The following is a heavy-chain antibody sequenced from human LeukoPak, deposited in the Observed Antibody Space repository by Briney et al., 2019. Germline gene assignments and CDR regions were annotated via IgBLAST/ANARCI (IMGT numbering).Heavy chain of an antibody. V-gene: IGHV1-8*01. CDR1: GFTFTTHD. CDR2: KNPDSGDT. D-gene: IGHD3-9*01. CDR3: ARGLGDYNTDWFPVSGY. J-gene: IGHJ4*02. Sequence: ASVKVSCKTSGFTFTTHDMTWVRQATGQGLEWMGWKNPDSGDTGYAQKFQGRVTMTRDTSISTAYMELSSLQSEDTAIYYCARGLGDYNTDWFPVSGYWGQGTLVTVSS.